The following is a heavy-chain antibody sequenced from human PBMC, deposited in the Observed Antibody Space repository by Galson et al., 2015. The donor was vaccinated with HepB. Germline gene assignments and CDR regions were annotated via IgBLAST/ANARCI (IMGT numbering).Heavy chain of an antibody. V-gene: IGHV3-21*01. Sequence: SLRLSCAASGFTFSSYSMNWVRQAPGKGLEWVSSISSSSSYIYYADSVKGRFTISRDNAKNSLYLQMNSLRAEDTAVYYCARDPGSSWKGSIVTIFGVAPNPEGGDAFDIWGQVTMVTVSS. J-gene: IGHJ3*02. CDR3: ARDPGSSWKGSIVTIFGVAPNPEGGDAFDI. CDR1: GFTFSSYS. CDR2: ISSSSSYI. D-gene: IGHD3-3*01.